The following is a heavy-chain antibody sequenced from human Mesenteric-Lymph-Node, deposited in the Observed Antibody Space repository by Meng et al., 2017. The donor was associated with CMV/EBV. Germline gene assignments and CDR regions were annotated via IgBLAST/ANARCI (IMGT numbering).Heavy chain of an antibody. Sequence: SVKVSCKASVDSLSCYSVHWVRQAPGQGLEWMGWISAYSGNTNDAERVQGRVTMTTDTYTSTVYMELSSLRSDHTAVYYCSRGDCSSTSCHHPPNSGLDVWGQGTTVTVSS. CDR3: SRGDCSSTSCHHPPNSGLDV. J-gene: IGHJ6*02. V-gene: IGHV1-18*04. D-gene: IGHD2-2*01. CDR1: VDSLSCYS. CDR2: ISAYSGNT.